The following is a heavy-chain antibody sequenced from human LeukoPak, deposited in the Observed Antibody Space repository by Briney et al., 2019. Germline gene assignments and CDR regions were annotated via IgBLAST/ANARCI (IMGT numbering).Heavy chain of an antibody. V-gene: IGHV3-23*01. D-gene: IGHD7-27*01. CDR1: GFTFSSYA. Sequence: GGSLRLSCAASGFTFSSYAMSWVRQAPGKGLEWVSAISGSGGSTYYADSVKGRFTISRDNSKNILYLQMNSLTAEDTAVYWCAKDPINWGSIYFDCWGQGTLVTVSS. CDR3: AKDPINWGSIYFDC. J-gene: IGHJ4*02. CDR2: ISGSGGST.